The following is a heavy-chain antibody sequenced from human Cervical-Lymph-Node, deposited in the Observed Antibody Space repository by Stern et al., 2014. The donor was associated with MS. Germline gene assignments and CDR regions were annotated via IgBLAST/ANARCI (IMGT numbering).Heavy chain of an antibody. V-gene: IGHV1-69*01. CDR3: ALSSETSDRWYSLGYDL. D-gene: IGHD6-13*01. J-gene: IGHJ5*02. CDR1: GGTFRQFP. Sequence: IQMVESGAEETKPVSSEKVSCKASGGTFRQFPSGWVRQAPGQGLEWLGGVFPVFGTPTYTQEFRGRVTITADVSTSTVSMELSSLRSDDTAVYYCALSSETSDRWYSLGYDLWGQGTLVTVSS. CDR2: VFPVFGTP.